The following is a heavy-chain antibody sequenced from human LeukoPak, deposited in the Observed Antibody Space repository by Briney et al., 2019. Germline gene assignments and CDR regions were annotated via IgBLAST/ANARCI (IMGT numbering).Heavy chain of an antibody. CDR3: ARSVVAATETFDY. CDR1: GFTFSYFY. D-gene: IGHD2-15*01. V-gene: IGHV3-11*04. J-gene: IGHJ4*02. CDR2: ISSSGSTI. Sequence: GGSLRLSCAASGFTFSYFYMTWIRQAPGKGLEWVSYISSSGSTIYYADSVKGRFTISRDNAKNSLYLQMNSLRAEDTAVYYCARSVVAATETFDYWGQGTLVTVSS.